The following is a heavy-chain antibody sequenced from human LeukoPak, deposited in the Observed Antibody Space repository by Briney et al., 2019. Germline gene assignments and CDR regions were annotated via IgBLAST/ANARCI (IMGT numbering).Heavy chain of an antibody. CDR2: IYHSGST. CDR1: GGSIGSGGYS. J-gene: IGHJ6*02. V-gene: IGHV4-30-2*01. D-gene: IGHD6-13*01. CDR3: ARDRASSWYYYYYGVDV. Sequence: SQTLSLTCAVSGGSIGSGGYSWSWIRQPPGKGLGWIGYIYHSGSTYYNPSLKSRVTISIDRSKLQFSLKMSSVTDADTDVYSCARDRASSWYYYYYGVDVWGQGTTVTVSS.